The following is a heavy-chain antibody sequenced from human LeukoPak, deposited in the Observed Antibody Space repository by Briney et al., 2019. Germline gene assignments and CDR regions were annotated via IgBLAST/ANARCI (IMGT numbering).Heavy chain of an antibody. CDR2: INSDGSST. J-gene: IGHJ4*02. CDR3: ARGFGYDNIVTY. D-gene: IGHD5-12*01. Sequence: SGGSLRLSCAASGFSFSSYWMHWVRQAPGKGLVWVSRINSDGSSTSYADSVKGRFTISRDNAKYTLYLQMNSLRAEDTAVYHCARGFGYDNIVTYWGQGTLVTVSS. V-gene: IGHV3-74*01. CDR1: GFSFSSYW.